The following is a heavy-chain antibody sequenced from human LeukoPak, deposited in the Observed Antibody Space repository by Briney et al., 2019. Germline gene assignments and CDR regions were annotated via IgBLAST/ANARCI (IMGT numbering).Heavy chain of an antibody. J-gene: IGHJ3*02. D-gene: IGHD3-22*01. Sequence: ASVKVSCKASGYTFTDYYMHWVRQAPGQGLEWMGWINPTSGGTNFAQKFQGRVTMTRDTSISTAYMELSRLRSGDTALYYCARAGVWDYSDTSGYHNGAFGIWGQGTMVTVSS. CDR2: INPTSGGT. CDR3: ARAGVWDYSDTSGYHNGAFGI. V-gene: IGHV1-2*02. CDR1: GYTFTDYY.